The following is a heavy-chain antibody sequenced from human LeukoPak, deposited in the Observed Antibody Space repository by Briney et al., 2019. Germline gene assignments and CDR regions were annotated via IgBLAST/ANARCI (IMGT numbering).Heavy chain of an antibody. CDR3: ARRDYGEPLADY. D-gene: IGHD4-17*01. J-gene: IGHJ4*02. V-gene: IGHV5-51*01. Sequence: GESLKISCKGSGYRFSNYWIGWVRQKPGKGLEWLGIVYPADSDTRYSPSLQGQVTISADKSISTAYLQWSSLKASDTAMYYCARRDYGEPLADYWGQGTLVTVSS. CDR2: VYPADSDT. CDR1: GYRFSNYW.